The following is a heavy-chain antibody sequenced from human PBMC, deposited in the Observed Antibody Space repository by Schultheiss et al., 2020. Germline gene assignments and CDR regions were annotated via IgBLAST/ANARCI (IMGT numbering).Heavy chain of an antibody. J-gene: IGHJ4*02. CDR1: GFTFSTYA. V-gene: IGHV3-20*04. D-gene: IGHD6-19*01. CDR2: INWNGGST. CDR3: ARDVGSSGWYCPDY. Sequence: GESLKISCAASGFTFSTYAMSWVRQAPGKGLEWVSGINWNGGSTGYADSVKGRFTISRDNSKNTLHLQMNSLRAEDTAVYYCARDVGSSGWYCPDYWGQGTLVTVSS.